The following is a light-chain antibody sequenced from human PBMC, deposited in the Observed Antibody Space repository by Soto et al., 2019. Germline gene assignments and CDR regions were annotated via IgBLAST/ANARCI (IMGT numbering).Light chain of an antibody. CDR2: GTF. CDR3: QQYGSSPRT. V-gene: IGKV3-20*01. J-gene: IGKJ1*01. Sequence: EIELTQSPGTMSLSPGERSTLSCRASQSVSSSNLAWYQHKPGQAPRLLIYGTFSKATGFPDRFSGSGSGTDFTLTISRLEPEDFAVDYCQQYGSSPRTFGHGTNVEIK. CDR1: QSVSSSN.